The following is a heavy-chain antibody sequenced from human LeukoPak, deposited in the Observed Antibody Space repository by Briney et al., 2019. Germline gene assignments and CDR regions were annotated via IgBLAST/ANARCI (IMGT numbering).Heavy chain of an antibody. CDR2: INWNGGST. D-gene: IGHD1-26*01. V-gene: IGHV3-20*04. CDR3: ARDPHGGSGSDPHDAFDI. CDR1: GFTFDGYG. J-gene: IGHJ3*02. Sequence: GSLRLSCAASGFTFDGYGMSWVRQAPGKGLEWVSGINWNGGSTGYADSVKGRFTISRDNAKNTLYLQMNSLRAEDTAVYYCARDPHGGSGSDPHDAFDIWGQGTMVTVSS.